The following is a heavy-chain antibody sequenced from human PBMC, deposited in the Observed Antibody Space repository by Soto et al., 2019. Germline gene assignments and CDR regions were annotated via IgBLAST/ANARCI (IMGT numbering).Heavy chain of an antibody. Sequence: VQXVQSGPEVKXPGASVKVSCKASGYTXTNYGIXWXXQAPGQGLEWMGWISAYNGITNYAQRFQGRVVMTTDTSTNIXYXELTXXTSXDTXXXXXXXMSQVLRSPAAYWGQGTLVTVSA. J-gene: IGHJ1*01. CDR3: XXMSQVLRSPAAY. V-gene: IGHV1-18*01. CDR2: ISAYNGIT. CDR1: GYTXTNYG. D-gene: IGHD6-13*01.